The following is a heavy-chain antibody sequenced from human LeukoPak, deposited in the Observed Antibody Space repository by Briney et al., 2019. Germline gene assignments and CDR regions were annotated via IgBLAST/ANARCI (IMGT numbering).Heavy chain of an antibody. CDR1: GFTFSSYA. CDR3: AKDNDFWSGYYKGGFDY. V-gene: IGHV3-23*01. J-gene: IGHJ4*02. CDR2: ISGSGGNT. D-gene: IGHD3-3*01. Sequence: GGSLRLSCAASGFTFSSYAMSWVRQAPGKGLEWVSAISGSGGNTYYADSVKGRFTISRDNSKNTLSLQMSSLRAEDTAVYYCAKDNDFWSGYYKGGFDYWGQGTLVTVSS.